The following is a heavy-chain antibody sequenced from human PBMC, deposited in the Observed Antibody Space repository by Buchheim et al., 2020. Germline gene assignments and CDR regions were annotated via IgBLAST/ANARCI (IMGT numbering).Heavy chain of an antibody. V-gene: IGHV3-72*01. CDR3: ARVSGSGIYYIDN. J-gene: IGHJ4*02. CDR2: TRNKARSFTT. CDR1: GFTLSDHY. Sequence: EVQLVESGGGLVQPGGSLRLSCAASGFTLSDHYMDWVRQAPGKGLEWVGRTRNKARSFTTEYAASVKGRFAISRDISKSLLYLQMNSLETEDTAMYYCARVSGSGIYYIDNWGQGTL. D-gene: IGHD1-26*01.